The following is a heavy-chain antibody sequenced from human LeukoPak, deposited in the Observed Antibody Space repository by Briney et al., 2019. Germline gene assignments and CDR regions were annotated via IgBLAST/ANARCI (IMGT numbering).Heavy chain of an antibody. J-gene: IGHJ5*02. CDR1: GGSISSHY. CDR2: IYYSGST. V-gene: IGHV4-59*11. Sequence: SETLSLTCTVSGGSISSHYRSRIRQPPGKGLEWIGYIYYSGSTNYNPSLKSRVTISVDTSKNQFSLKLSSVTAADTAVYYCAREVGYYDSSGRPYYNWFDPWGQGTLVTVSS. D-gene: IGHD3-22*01. CDR3: AREVGYYDSSGRPYYNWFDP.